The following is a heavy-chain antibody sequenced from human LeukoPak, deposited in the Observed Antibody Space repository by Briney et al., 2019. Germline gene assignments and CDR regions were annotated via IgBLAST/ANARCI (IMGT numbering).Heavy chain of an antibody. D-gene: IGHD1-26*01. CDR1: GFTFDDYG. CDR3: AKPRGSYGAFDI. CDR2: ISGSGGST. V-gene: IGHV3-23*01. Sequence: PGGSLRLSCAASGFTFDDYGMSWVRQAPGKGLEWVSTISGSGGSTYYADSVKGRFTISRDNSKNTLYLQMNSLRAEDTAVYYCAKPRGSYGAFDIWGQGTMVTVSS. J-gene: IGHJ3*02.